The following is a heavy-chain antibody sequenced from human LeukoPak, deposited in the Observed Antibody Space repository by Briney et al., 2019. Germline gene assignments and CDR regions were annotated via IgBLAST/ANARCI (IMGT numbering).Heavy chain of an antibody. V-gene: IGHV3-48*02. CDR1: GFTFSGYS. D-gene: IGHD3-10*01. J-gene: IGHJ4*02. Sequence: GGSLRPSCAASGFTFSGYSMNWVRQAPGKGLEWVSYISSGSSTIYYADSVKGRFTISRDNAKNSLYLQMNSLRDEDTAVYYCAKDRFYGSGYYFDYWGQGTLVTVSS. CDR2: ISSGSSTI. CDR3: AKDRFYGSGYYFDY.